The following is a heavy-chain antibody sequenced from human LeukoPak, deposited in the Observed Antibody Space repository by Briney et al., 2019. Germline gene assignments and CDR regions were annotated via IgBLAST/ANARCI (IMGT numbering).Heavy chain of an antibody. V-gene: IGHV1-69*13. D-gene: IGHD6-19*01. CDR3: ARDRQWLGRTNWFDP. CDR1: GGTFSSYA. Sequence: SVKVSCKASGGTFSSYAISWVRQAPGQGLEWMGGIIPIFGTANYAQKFQGRVTITADESTSTAYMELSSLRSEDTAAYYCARDRQWLGRTNWFDPWGQGTLVTVSS. CDR2: IIPIFGTA. J-gene: IGHJ5*02.